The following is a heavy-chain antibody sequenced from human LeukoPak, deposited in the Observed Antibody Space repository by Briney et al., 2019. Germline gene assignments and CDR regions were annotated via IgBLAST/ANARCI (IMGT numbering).Heavy chain of an antibody. CDR3: ARGNYVVLSDI. Sequence: SQTLSLTPTVSVGSISRVGYYGSSVRQHPGKGLEWIGYIYYSGSTYYNPSLKSRVTISVDTSKNQFSLKLSSVTAADTAVYYCARGNYVVLSDIWGQGTMVTVSS. V-gene: IGHV4-31*03. CDR1: VGSISRVGYY. D-gene: IGHD1-7*01. J-gene: IGHJ3*02. CDR2: IYYSGST.